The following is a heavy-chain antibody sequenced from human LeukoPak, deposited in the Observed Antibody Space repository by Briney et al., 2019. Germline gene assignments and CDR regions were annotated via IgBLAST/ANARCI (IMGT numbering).Heavy chain of an antibody. CDR3: ARASRGYCSSTSCYLDDAFDI. Sequence: PSETLSLTCTVSGYSISSGYYWGWIRRPPGKGLEWIGSIYHSGSTYYNPSLKSRVTISVDTSKNQFSLKLSSVTAADTAVYYCARASRGYCSSTSCYLDDAFDIWGQGTMVTVSS. J-gene: IGHJ3*02. CDR1: GYSISSGYY. D-gene: IGHD2-2*01. CDR2: IYHSGST. V-gene: IGHV4-38-2*02.